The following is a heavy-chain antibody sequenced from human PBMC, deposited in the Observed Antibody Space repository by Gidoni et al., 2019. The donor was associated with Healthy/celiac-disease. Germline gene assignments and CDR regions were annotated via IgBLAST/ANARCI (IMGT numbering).Heavy chain of an antibody. J-gene: IGHJ4*02. Sequence: QVQLLQAGAEVKKPGSSVKVSCKASGGTFSSYAISWVRQAPGQGLEWMGGISPIFGTANYAQKFQGRVTITADESTSTAYMGLSSLRSEDTAVYYCARGGYCGGDCYAFDYWGQGTLVTVSS. D-gene: IGHD2-21*02. V-gene: IGHV1-69*01. CDR1: GGTFSSYA. CDR3: ARGGYCGGDCYAFDY. CDR2: ISPIFGTA.